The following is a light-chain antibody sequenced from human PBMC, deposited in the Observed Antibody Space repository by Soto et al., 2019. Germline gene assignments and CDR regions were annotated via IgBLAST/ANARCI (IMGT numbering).Light chain of an antibody. V-gene: IGKV1-5*01. CDR3: QQTYTNPQT. CDR1: HSISYW. J-gene: IGKJ1*01. CDR2: DAS. Sequence: DIQMTQSPSTLSASVGDRVTITCRASHSISYWLAWYQQKPGKAPKLLIYDASSLESGVPSRFSGSGSGTHFVLTISNFQPEDSATYFCQQTYTNPQTFGQGTKVDIK.